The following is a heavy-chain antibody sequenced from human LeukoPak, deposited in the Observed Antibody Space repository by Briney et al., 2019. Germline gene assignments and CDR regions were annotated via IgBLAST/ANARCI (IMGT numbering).Heavy chain of an antibody. CDR1: GYSISSDNY. Sequence: SVTLSLTCAVSGYSISSDNYWVWIRQPPGQGLEWTGGIYHSGSTYYNPSLKSRVTMSVDTSKNQFSLKLSSVTAADTAVYYCARAPRDSSSSNYMRRFDYWGQGTLVTVSS. D-gene: IGHD3-22*01. J-gene: IGHJ4*02. CDR3: ARAPRDSSSSNYMRRFDY. V-gene: IGHV4-38-2*01. CDR2: IYHSGST.